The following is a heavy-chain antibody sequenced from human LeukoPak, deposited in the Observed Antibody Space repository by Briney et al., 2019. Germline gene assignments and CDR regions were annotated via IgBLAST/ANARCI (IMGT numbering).Heavy chain of an antibody. CDR3: VKDVGGSYAFDY. J-gene: IGHJ4*02. Sequence: GGSPRLSCSASGFTFSRYAMHWVRQAPGKGLEYVSGINDNGGRTHYGDSVKGRFSISRDSSKNTLHLQMSTLRAEDTALYYCVKDVGGSYAFDYWGQGILGTVAS. D-gene: IGHD1-26*01. CDR1: GFTFSRYA. V-gene: IGHV3-64D*09. CDR2: INDNGGRT.